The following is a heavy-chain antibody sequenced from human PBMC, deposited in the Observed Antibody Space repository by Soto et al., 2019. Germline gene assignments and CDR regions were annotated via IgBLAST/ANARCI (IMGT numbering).Heavy chain of an antibody. CDR3: ARGVAGSGFDL. Sequence: RSQTLSLTCAISGESVFSHTAAWNWIRSSPSRGLEWLGRTYYRSNWRHDYAVSVKSRITVNPDTSKNHFSLQLNSVTPDDTAVYYCARGVAGSGFDLWGQGTLVTVSS. V-gene: IGHV6-1*01. D-gene: IGHD6-19*01. J-gene: IGHJ4*02. CDR2: TYYRSNWRH. CDR1: GESVFSHTAA.